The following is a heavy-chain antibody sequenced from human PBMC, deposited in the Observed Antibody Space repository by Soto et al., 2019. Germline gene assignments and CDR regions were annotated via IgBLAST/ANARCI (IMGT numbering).Heavy chain of an antibody. CDR1: GGSVNSGDYY. D-gene: IGHD1-1*01. Sequence: LSLTCTVSGGSVNSGDYYWSWIRQSPGKGLEWIGSIFYSGSTDYNPSLRGRITISIATSNNQFSMRLTSVTAADTALYYCARDWVHERWFDPWGQGTLVTAPQ. J-gene: IGHJ5*02. CDR3: ARDWVHERWFDP. CDR2: IFYSGST. V-gene: IGHV4-30-4*01.